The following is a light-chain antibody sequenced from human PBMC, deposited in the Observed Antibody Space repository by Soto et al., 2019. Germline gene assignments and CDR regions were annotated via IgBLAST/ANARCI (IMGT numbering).Light chain of an antibody. CDR3: SSYSSISTV. V-gene: IGLV2-14*01. CDR2: DVD. J-gene: IGLJ2*01. CDR1: SSDVGAYNY. Sequence: QSVLTQPASVSGSPGQSISISCSGTSSDVGAYNYVSWYQQHPGKAPKLMIYDVDNRPSGVSNRFSGSKSGNTASLTISGLQAEDEADYYCSSYSSISTVFGGGTKLTVL.